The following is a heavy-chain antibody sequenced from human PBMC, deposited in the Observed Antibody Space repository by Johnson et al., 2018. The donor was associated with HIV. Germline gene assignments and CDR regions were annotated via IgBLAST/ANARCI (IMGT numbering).Heavy chain of an antibody. J-gene: IGHJ3*02. D-gene: IGHD1-14*01. CDR1: GFTFDDYG. Sequence: VQLVESGGGVVRPGGSLRLSCAASGFTFDDYGMSWVRQAPGKGLEWVSCINWNGGSTGYADSAKGRFTISRDNAKNSLYLQMNSLRAEDTALYYCARAAKGFRGPGGAFDIWGQGTMVTVSS. V-gene: IGHV3-20*04. CDR3: ARAAKGFRGPGGAFDI. CDR2: INWNGGST.